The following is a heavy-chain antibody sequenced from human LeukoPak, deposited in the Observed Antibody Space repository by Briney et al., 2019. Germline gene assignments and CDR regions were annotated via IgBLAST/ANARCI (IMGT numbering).Heavy chain of an antibody. J-gene: IGHJ3*02. Sequence: PSETLSLTCTVSGGSISSGGYYWSWSRQHPGRCLEWIRCIYYSGSTYYHPSLESRLTISVDTSKNQFSLRLSSVTAADTAVYFCASKSERFLETGAFDIWGQGTMVTVSS. CDR3: ASKSERFLETGAFDI. CDR2: IYYSGST. D-gene: IGHD3-3*01. CDR1: GGSISSGGYY. V-gene: IGHV4-61*08.